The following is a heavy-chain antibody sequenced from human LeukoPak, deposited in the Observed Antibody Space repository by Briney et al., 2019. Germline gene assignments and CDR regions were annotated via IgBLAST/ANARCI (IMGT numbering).Heavy chain of an antibody. V-gene: IGHV3-53*01. CDR2: IYSGGST. D-gene: IGHD3-22*01. CDR1: GFTVSSNY. Sequence: GGSLRLSCAASGFTVSSNYMSWVRQAPGKGLEWVSVIYSGGSTYYADSVEGRFTISRDNSKNTLYLQMNSLRAEDTAVYYCAVGSHYYDSSGYLDYWGQGTLVTVSS. J-gene: IGHJ4*02. CDR3: AVGSHYYDSSGYLDY.